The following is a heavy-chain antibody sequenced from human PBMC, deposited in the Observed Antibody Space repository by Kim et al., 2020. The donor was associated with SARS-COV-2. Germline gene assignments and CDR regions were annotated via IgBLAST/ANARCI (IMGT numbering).Heavy chain of an antibody. CDR2: VRSKADGGTA. V-gene: IGHV3-15*01. Sequence: GGSLRLSCAASGFTFTKVWLSWVRQAPGKGLEGVGRVRSKADGGTADYAAPVKGRFTISRDDSKNTLYLQMNGLRAEDTAVYHCTTDYERIGGLCDGETCYPASLWGHGTLVPVSS. D-gene: IGHD2-21*01. CDR3: TTDYERIGGLCDGETCYPASL. J-gene: IGHJ4*01. CDR1: GFTFTKVW.